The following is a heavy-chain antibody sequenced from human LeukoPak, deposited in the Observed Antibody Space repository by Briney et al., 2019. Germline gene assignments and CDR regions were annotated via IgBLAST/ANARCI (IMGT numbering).Heavy chain of an antibody. V-gene: IGHV3-33*06. CDR2: VWDDGTRQ. CDR1: GFTFSSYG. D-gene: IGHD6-19*01. CDR3: AKSKAVAVPYSFES. Sequence: GGSLRLSCAASGFTFSSYGMHWVRQAPGQGLEWVAVVWDDGTRQYYADSVRGRFIVSRDNSKNILYLEMFNLRADDTALYYCAKSKAVAVPYSFESSGQGTLVSVSS. J-gene: IGHJ4*02.